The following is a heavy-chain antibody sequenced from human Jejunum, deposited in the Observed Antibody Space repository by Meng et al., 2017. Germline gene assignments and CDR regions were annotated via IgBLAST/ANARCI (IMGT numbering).Heavy chain of an antibody. D-gene: IGHD2-8*01. V-gene: IGHV4-4*02. CDR2: IYHSGTT. CDR1: GDSISSSHW. CDR3: ARDFEALNGV. Sequence: QVPLQESGPGLVKPWGTLSLTCAVSGDSISSSHWWSWVRQSPGKGLEWIGEIYHSGTTNYNPSLKSRVTLSVDKSKNQFSLNLSSVTAADTAVYFCARDFEALNGVWGQGTLVTVSS. J-gene: IGHJ1*01.